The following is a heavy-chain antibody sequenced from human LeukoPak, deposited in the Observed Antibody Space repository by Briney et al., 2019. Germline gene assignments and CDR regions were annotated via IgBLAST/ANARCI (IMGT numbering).Heavy chain of an antibody. Sequence: GGSLRLSCAASGFTFSSHGMNCVRQAPGKGLEWVSGISPNGVITYYADSVKGRFTISRDNSKGTVYLQMNSLRAEDTAVYYCSRDSARRDGYNFDYWGQGTLVTVSS. CDR3: SRDSARRDGYNFDY. J-gene: IGHJ4*02. CDR1: GFTFSSHG. CDR2: ISPNGVIT. V-gene: IGHV3-23*01. D-gene: IGHD5-24*01.